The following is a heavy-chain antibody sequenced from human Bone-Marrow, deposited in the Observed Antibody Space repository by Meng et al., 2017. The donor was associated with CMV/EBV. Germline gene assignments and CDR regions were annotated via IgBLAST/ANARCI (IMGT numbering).Heavy chain of an antibody. J-gene: IGHJ4*02. V-gene: IGHV3-74*01. CDR3: TRDFDLPGGF. CDR1: GFTFSIYW. Sequence: GGSLRLSCAASGFTFSIYWMHWLRQAPGKGLMWVSRINSDGSIKAYADSVKGRFTTSRDNAKNTLYLQMNSLTAEDTAVYYCTRDFDLPGGFWGQGARVTGSS. CDR2: INSDGSIK. D-gene: IGHD3-9*01.